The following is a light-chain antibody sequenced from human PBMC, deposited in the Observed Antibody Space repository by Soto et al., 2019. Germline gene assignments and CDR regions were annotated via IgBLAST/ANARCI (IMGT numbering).Light chain of an antibody. CDR2: NNN. CDR3: AAWDDSLNGWV. CDR1: SSNIGSNA. J-gene: IGLJ3*02. V-gene: IGLV1-44*01. Sequence: QSVLTQPPSASGTPGQRVTISCSGSSSNIGSNAVSWYQHLPGTAPKLLIYNNNQLPSGVPDRFSGSKSGTSASLAISGLQSEDEADCYCAAWDDSLNGWVFGGGTKLTVL.